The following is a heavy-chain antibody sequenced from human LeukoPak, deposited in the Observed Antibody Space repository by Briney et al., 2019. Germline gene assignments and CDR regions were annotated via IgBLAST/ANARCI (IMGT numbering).Heavy chain of an antibody. CDR1: GYTFTSYG. CDR3: ARDGDSGYSYGTSDY. CDR2: ISAYNGNT. J-gene: IGHJ4*02. V-gene: IGHV1-18*01. D-gene: IGHD5-18*01. Sequence: ASVKVSCKASGYTFTSYGISWVRQAPGEGLEWMGWISAYNGNTNYAQKLQARVTMTTDTSTSTAYMELRSLRSDDTAVYYCARDGDSGYSYGTSDYWGQGTLVTVSS.